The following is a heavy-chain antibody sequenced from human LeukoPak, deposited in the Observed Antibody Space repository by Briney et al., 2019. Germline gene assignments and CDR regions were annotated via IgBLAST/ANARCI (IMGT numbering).Heavy chain of an antibody. V-gene: IGHV4-31*03. D-gene: IGHD6-13*01. J-gene: IGHJ4*02. CDR1: GGSISSGGYY. Sequence: PSQTLSLTCTVSGGSISSGGYYWSWIRQHPGKGLEWIGYIYYSGSTYYNPSLKSRVTISVDTSKNQFSLKLSSVTAADMAVYYCARGTAAAGTLYYFDYWGQGTLVTVSS. CDR2: IYYSGST. CDR3: ARGTAAAGTLYYFDY.